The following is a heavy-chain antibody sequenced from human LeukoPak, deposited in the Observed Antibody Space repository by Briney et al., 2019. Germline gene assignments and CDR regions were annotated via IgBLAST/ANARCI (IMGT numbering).Heavy chain of an antibody. CDR2: IYHSGST. J-gene: IGHJ4*02. Sequence: SETLSLTCTVSGGSVTDYYWSWIRQPPGKGLEWIGSIYHSGSTYYNPSLKSRVTISVDTSKNQFSLKLSSVTAADTAVYYCARGVPAAMDHYFDYWGQGTLVTVSS. D-gene: IGHD2-2*01. V-gene: IGHV4-38-2*02. CDR3: ARGVPAAMDHYFDY. CDR1: GGSVTDYY.